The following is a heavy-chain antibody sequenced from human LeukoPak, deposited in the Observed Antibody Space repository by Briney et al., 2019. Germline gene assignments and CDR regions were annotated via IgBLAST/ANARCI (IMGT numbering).Heavy chain of an antibody. D-gene: IGHD3-9*01. Sequence: SETLSLTCAVYGGSFSGYYWSWIRQPPGKGLEWIGEINHSGSTNYNPSLKSRVTISVDTSKNQFSLKLSSVTAADTAVYYCHFFDWFPNYYYYGMDVWGQGTTVTVSS. CDR2: INHSGST. V-gene: IGHV4-34*01. J-gene: IGHJ6*02. CDR1: GGSFSGYY. CDR3: HFFDWFPNYYYYGMDV.